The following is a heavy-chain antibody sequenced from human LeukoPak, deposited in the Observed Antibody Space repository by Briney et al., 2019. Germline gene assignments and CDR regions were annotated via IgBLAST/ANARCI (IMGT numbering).Heavy chain of an antibody. J-gene: IGHJ4*02. Sequence: NPSETLSLTCTVSGGSISSYYWSWIRQPPGKGLEWIGYIYYSGSTNYNPSLKSRVTISVDTSKNQFSLKLSSVTAADTAVYYCARVPTKGGLEDYWGQGTLVTVSS. CDR3: ARVPTKGGLEDY. CDR2: IYYSGST. CDR1: GGSISSYY. V-gene: IGHV4-59*01. D-gene: IGHD2-8*01.